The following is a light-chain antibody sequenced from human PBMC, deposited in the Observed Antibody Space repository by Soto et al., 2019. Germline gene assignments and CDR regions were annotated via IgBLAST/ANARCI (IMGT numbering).Light chain of an antibody. CDR3: ATWDDSLSGPV. V-gene: IGLV1-47*01. CDR1: SSNVGSNY. Sequence: QSVLTQPPSASGIPGQRVTISCSGSSSNVGSNYVCWYQQLPGTAPKLLIYRNNQRPSGVPERFSGSKSGTSASLGISGLRSEDEGEYHCATWDDSLSGPVFGGGTQLTVL. CDR2: RNN. J-gene: IGLJ7*01.